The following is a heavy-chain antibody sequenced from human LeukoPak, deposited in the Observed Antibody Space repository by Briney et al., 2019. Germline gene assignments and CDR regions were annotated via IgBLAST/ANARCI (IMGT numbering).Heavy chain of an antibody. CDR2: IIPIFGTA. V-gene: IGHV1-69*06. Sequence: GAPVKVSCKASGGTFSSYAISWVRQAPGQGLEWMGGIIPIFGTANYAQKFQGRVTITADKSTSTAYMELSSLRSEDTAVYYCAGIYTLGDAFDIWGQGTMVTVSS. CDR3: AGIYTLGDAFDI. J-gene: IGHJ3*02. D-gene: IGHD1-14*01. CDR1: GGTFSSYA.